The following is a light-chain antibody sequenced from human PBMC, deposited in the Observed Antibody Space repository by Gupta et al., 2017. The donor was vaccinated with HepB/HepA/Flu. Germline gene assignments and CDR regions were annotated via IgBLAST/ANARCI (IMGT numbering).Light chain of an antibody. CDR2: STS. J-gene: IGKJ2*01. CDR1: QNIRNY. Sequence: DIPMTQSPSSLSASVGDRVTITCRASQNIRNYLNWYQQKSGNAPKLLIYSTSSLQSGVPSRFSGSGSGTDFTLTISSLQSEDFATYYCQQSDTLPYTFGQGTKVEI. V-gene: IGKV1-39*01. CDR3: QQSDTLPYT.